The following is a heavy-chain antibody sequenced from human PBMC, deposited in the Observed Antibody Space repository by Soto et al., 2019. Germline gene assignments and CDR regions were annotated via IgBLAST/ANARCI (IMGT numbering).Heavy chain of an antibody. CDR3: ATATSPTDYYYGMDV. J-gene: IGHJ6*02. Sequence: EVQLVESGGGLVKPGGSLRLSCAASGFAFSSAWMIWVRQAPGKGLEWVGRIRSKPDGGTTDYGAPVKGRFTISRDDSEKKLHLQMNSLKTEDTAVYFCATATSPTDYYYGMDVWGQGTTVTVSS. V-gene: IGHV3-15*01. CDR2: IRSKPDGGTT. CDR1: GFAFSSAW. D-gene: IGHD1-26*01.